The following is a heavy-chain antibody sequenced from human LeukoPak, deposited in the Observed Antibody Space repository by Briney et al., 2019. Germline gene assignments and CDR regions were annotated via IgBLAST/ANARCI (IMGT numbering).Heavy chain of an antibody. D-gene: IGHD2-2*01. CDR1: GFTFSDYY. CDR3: ARELGYCSGTTCSVHYYGMDV. V-gene: IGHV3-11*06. J-gene: IGHJ6*02. Sequence: GGSLRLSCAASGFTFSDYYMTWIRQAPGKGLEGVSYISSSSSYTNYADSVKGRFTISRDNAKNSVYLQMNSLGDEDTAVYYCARELGYCSGTTCSVHYYGMDVWGQGTTVTVSS. CDR2: ISSSSSYT.